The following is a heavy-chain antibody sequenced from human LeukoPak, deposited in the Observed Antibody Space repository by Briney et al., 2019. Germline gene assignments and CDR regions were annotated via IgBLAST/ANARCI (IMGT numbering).Heavy chain of an antibody. CDR1: GFTFSSYG. Sequence: GGSLRRSCVASGFTFSSYGMSWVRQAPGKGLEWVSYISSSGRTIYYADSVKGRFTISRDNAKNSLYLQMNSLRGEDTAVYYCARDRGVSTVYWGQGTLVTVSS. V-gene: IGHV3-48*04. D-gene: IGHD4-11*01. CDR2: ISSSGRTI. J-gene: IGHJ4*02. CDR3: ARDRGVSTVY.